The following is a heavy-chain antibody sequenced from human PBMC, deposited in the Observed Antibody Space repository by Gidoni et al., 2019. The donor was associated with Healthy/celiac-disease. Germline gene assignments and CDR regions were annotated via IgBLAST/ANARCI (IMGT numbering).Heavy chain of an antibody. CDR3: AREGVSAGDYEYYFDY. Sequence: EVQLVESGGGLVQPGGSLRLSCAASGFTFRSYWMSWVRQYPGKGLEWVANIKQDGSEKYYVDAVKGRFTITRDNAKNSLYLQMNSLRAEDTAVYYCAREGVSAGDYEYYFDYWGQGTLVTVSS. CDR1: GFTFRSYW. D-gene: IGHD4-17*01. J-gene: IGHJ4*02. V-gene: IGHV3-7*01. CDR2: IKQDGSEK.